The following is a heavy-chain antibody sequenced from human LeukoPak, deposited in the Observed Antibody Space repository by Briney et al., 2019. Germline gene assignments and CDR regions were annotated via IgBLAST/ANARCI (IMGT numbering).Heavy chain of an antibody. J-gene: IGHJ3*02. CDR2: IRSRSTSI. CDR1: GFTFSNYA. CDR3: ASGDTTGYSGDAFNI. D-gene: IGHD3-22*01. V-gene: IGHV3-48*04. Sequence: GGSLRLSCSASGFTFSNYAMHWVRQAPGKGLEWVSYIRSRSTSIYYADSVEGRFTISRDTAKNSLYMQMNSLRAEDTAVYYCASGDTTGYSGDAFNIWGQGTMVTVSS.